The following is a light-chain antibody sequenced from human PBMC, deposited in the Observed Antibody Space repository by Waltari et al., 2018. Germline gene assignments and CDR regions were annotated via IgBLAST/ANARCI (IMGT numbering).Light chain of an antibody. V-gene: IGLV2-14*03. CDR2: DVS. CDR3: SSYTSNNTLV. CDR1: SSDVGGYNY. Sequence: QSALTQPASVSGSPGQSITISCSGTSSDVGGYNYVSWYQQHPGKAPNLTIHDVSSRPSGVSNRFSGSKSGNTASLTISGLQAEDEADYYCSSYTSNNTLVFATGTKVTVL. J-gene: IGLJ1*01.